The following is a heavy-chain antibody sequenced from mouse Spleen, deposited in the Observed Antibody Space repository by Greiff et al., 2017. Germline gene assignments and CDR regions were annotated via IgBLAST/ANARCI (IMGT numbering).Heavy chain of an antibody. CDR3: ARLGTTVVATWEAMDY. CDR2: INPSSGYT. D-gene: IGHD1-1*01. Sequence: QVHVKQSGAELAKPGASVKLSCKASGYTFTSYWMHWVKQRPGQGLEWIGYINPSSGYTKYNQKFKDKATLTADKSSSTAYMQLSSLTYEDSAVYYCARLGTTVVATWEAMDYWGQGTSVTVSS. CDR1: GYTFTSYW. V-gene: IGHV1-7*01. J-gene: IGHJ4*01.